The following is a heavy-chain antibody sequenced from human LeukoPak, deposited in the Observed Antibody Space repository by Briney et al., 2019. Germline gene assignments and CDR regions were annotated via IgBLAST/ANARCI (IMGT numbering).Heavy chain of an antibody. CDR1: GFTLSSYW. V-gene: IGHV3-74*01. CDR3: ARARLGYGDTVDY. D-gene: IGHD4-17*01. CDR2: ISSDGSST. J-gene: IGHJ4*02. Sequence: GGSLRLSCAASGFTLSSYWMHWVRQAPGKRLVWVSRISSDGSSTSYADSVKGRFTISRDNAKNTLYLQINSLSAEDTAVYYCARARLGYGDTVDYWGQGTLVTVSS.